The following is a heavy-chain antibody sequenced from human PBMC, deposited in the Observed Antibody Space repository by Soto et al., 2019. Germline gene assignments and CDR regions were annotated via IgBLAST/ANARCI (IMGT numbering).Heavy chain of an antibody. CDR2: IKQDGSEK. V-gene: IGHV3-7*01. J-gene: IGHJ6*03. CDR1: GFTFSSYW. D-gene: IGHD3-3*01. CDR3: ARLPDFWSGYYYMDV. Sequence: GGSLRLSCAASGFTFSSYWMSWVRQAPGKGLEWVANIKQDGSEKYYVDSVKGRFTISRDNAKNSLYLQMNSLRAADTAVYYCARLPDFWSGYYYMDVWGKGTTVTVSS.